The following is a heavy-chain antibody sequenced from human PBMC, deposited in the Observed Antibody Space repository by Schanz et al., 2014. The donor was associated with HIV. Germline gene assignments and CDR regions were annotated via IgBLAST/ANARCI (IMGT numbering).Heavy chain of an antibody. D-gene: IGHD4-17*01. J-gene: IGHJ4*02. CDR3: ARDLHDYGDARTDY. CDR2: INSNEGTT. Sequence: EVQLLDSGGGLVQPGGSLRLSCVASGFTFNNYAMTWVRQAPGKGLVWVSRINSNEGTTDYADSVNGRFTISRDNAKNSLHLQMSRLGAEDTAVYYCARDLHDYGDARTDYWGQGILVTVSS. CDR1: GFTFNNYA. V-gene: IGHV3-23*01.